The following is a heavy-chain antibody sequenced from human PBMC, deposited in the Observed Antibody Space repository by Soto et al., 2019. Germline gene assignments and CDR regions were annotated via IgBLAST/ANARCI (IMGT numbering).Heavy chain of an antibody. CDR2: LKSKTDGGTT. CDR1: GFTFKNTW. CDR3: ARERTYGYYDSSGYQYAEYFQH. J-gene: IGHJ1*01. V-gene: IGHV3-15*07. D-gene: IGHD3-22*01. Sequence: GGSLRLSCAASGFTFKNTWMTWVRQAPGKGLEWVGRLKSKTDGGTTDYDAPVKGRFTISRDDSKNTLFLQMDSLKTEYTFVYYCARERTYGYYDSSGYQYAEYFQHWGQGT.